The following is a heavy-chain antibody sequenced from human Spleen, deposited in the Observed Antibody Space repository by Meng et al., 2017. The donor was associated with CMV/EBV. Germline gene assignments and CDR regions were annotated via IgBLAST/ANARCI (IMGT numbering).Heavy chain of an antibody. CDR1: GYY. V-gene: IGHV4-39*07. CDR3: ARDVTRDYDFWSAYYRGWFDP. D-gene: IGHD3-3*01. Sequence: GYYWGWIRQPRGTGLEWIGSVYYSGSTYYNPSLKSRVTMSVDTSKNHFSLRLSSVTAADTAVYYCARDVTRDYDFWSAYYRGWFDPWGQGTLVTVSS. J-gene: IGHJ5*02. CDR2: VYYSGST.